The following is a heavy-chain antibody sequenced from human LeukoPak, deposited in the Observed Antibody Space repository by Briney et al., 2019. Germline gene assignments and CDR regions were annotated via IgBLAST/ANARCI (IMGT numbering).Heavy chain of an antibody. D-gene: IGHD3-10*01. CDR3: ARDLGSDSSRKYYYYYGMDV. J-gene: IGHJ6*02. V-gene: IGHV4-59*01. CDR1: GGSISSYY. Sequence: SETLSLTCTVSGGSISSYYWSWIRQPPGKGLEWIGYIYYSGSTNYNPSLKSRVTISVDTSKNQFSLKLSSVTAADTAVYYCARDLGSDSSRKYYYYYGMDVWGQGTTVTVSS. CDR2: IYYSGST.